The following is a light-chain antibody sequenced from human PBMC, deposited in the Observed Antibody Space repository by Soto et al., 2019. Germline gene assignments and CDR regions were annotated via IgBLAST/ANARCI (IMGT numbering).Light chain of an antibody. CDR1: QSISRQ. J-gene: IGKJ1*01. V-gene: IGKV1-5*03. Sequence: DIKMTQSPSTLSASVGDRVSITCRASQSISRQLAWYQQKPGKAPNLLIYQASNLETGVPSRFTGSGSGTEFTLTISSLQPDDLATYYCLQYRSYWTFGQGTKVEVK. CDR3: LQYRSYWT. CDR2: QAS.